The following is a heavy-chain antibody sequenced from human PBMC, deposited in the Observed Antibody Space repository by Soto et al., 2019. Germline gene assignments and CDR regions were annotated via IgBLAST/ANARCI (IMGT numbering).Heavy chain of an antibody. Sequence: EVQLVESGGGLVKPGGSLRLSCAASGFTFSSYSMNWVRQAPGKGLEWVSSISSSSSYIYYADSVKGRFTISRDNAKNSLYMQMNSLRAEDTAVYYCARATVTTFPTYYYYGMDVWGQGTTVTVSS. CDR3: ARATVTTFPTYYYYGMDV. V-gene: IGHV3-21*01. CDR1: GFTFSSYS. CDR2: ISSSSSYI. D-gene: IGHD4-17*01. J-gene: IGHJ6*02.